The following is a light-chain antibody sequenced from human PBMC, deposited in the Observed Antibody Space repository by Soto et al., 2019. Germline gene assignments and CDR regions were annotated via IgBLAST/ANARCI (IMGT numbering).Light chain of an antibody. CDR1: SSDVGGYNY. J-gene: IGLJ3*02. CDR3: FSYTTSSPLV. V-gene: IGLV2-14*01. Sequence: QSALTQPASVSGSPGQSITISCTGTSSDVGGYNYVSWYQQHPAKAPKLMIYEVSNRPSGVYHRFSGSKSGNTAAMTISGLQSEDEADYSCFSYTTSSPLVFGGGTKLTVL. CDR2: EVS.